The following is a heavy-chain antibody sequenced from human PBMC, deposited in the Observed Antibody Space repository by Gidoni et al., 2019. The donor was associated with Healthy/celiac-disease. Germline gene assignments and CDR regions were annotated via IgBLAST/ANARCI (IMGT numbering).Heavy chain of an antibody. CDR1: GGSTSRRSSY. Sequence: QLQLQESGPGLVNPSETLSLTFSVPGGSTSRRSSYWGWIRQPPGKGLEWIGSIYYSGSTYYNPSLKSRVTISVDTSKNQFSLKLSSVTAADTAVYYCARPHCSGGSCYSSYWYFDLWGRGTLVTVSS. D-gene: IGHD2-15*01. V-gene: IGHV4-39*01. CDR2: IYYSGST. J-gene: IGHJ2*01. CDR3: ARPHCSGGSCYSSYWYFDL.